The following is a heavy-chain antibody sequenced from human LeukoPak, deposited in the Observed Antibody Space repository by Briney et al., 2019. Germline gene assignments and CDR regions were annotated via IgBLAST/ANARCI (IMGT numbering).Heavy chain of an antibody. CDR1: GYTFTGYY. Sequence: EASVKVSCKASGYTFTGYYMHWVRQAPGQGLEWMGWINPNSGGTNYAQKFQGRVTMTRDTSISTAYMELSRLRSDDTAVYYCARIAQLVPYYYGMDVWGQGTTVTVSS. V-gene: IGHV1-2*02. CDR2: INPNSGGT. D-gene: IGHD6-6*01. CDR3: ARIAQLVPYYYGMDV. J-gene: IGHJ6*02.